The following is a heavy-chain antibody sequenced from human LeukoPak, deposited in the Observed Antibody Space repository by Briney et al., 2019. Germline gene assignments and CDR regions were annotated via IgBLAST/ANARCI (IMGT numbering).Heavy chain of an antibody. J-gene: IGHJ6*02. CDR2: ISSSSSYI. V-gene: IGHV3-21*01. CDR1: GFTFSSYS. Sequence: GRSLRLPCAASGFTFSSYSMNWVRQAPGKGLEWVSSISSSSSYIYYADSVKGRFTIARGNAKNSLYLQVNSLRAEDTAVYYCASQVIDYYYGMDVWGQGTTVTVSS. D-gene: IGHD2/OR15-2a*01. CDR3: ASQVIDYYYGMDV.